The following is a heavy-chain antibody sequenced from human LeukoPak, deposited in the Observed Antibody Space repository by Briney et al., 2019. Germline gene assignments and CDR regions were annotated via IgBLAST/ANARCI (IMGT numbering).Heavy chain of an antibody. D-gene: IGHD3-10*01. J-gene: IGHJ4*02. CDR1: GYTFTSYG. CDR3: ARWPGPRWFGDYYFDY. CDR2: ISAYNGNT. V-gene: IGHV1-18*01. Sequence: ASVKVSCKASGYTFTSYGISWVRQAPGQGLEWMGWISAYNGNTNYAQKLQGRVTMTTDTSTSTAYIELRSQRSDDTAVYYCARWPGPRWFGDYYFDYWGQGTLVTVSS.